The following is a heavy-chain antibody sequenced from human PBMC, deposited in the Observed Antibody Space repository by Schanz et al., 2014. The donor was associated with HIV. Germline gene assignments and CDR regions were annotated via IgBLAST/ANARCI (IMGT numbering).Heavy chain of an antibody. CDR2: ISWSSGNI. CDR3: AREYLGYSSGFDP. Sequence: EVQLVESGGGLVQPGRSLRLSCAGSGFTFGNYAMHWVRQAPGKGLEWVSGISWSSGNIGYADSVKGRFTISRDNAKNTLYLQMNSLRAEDTAVYYCAREYLGYSSGFDPWGQGTLVTVSS. D-gene: IGHD6-19*01. CDR1: GFTFGNYA. V-gene: IGHV3-9*01. J-gene: IGHJ5*02.